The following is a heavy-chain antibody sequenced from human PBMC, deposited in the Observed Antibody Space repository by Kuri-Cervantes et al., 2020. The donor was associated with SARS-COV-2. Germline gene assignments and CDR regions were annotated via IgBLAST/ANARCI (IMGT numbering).Heavy chain of an antibody. CDR1: GGSINDYY. CDR3: ARDNSLFGGSGFDS. V-gene: IGHV4-59*01. CDR2: FYSTGAT. J-gene: IGHJ4*02. D-gene: IGHD2-15*01. Sequence: SETLSLTCTVSGGSINDYYWGWIRQPPGKGLEWIGYFYSTGATNYDPSLKTRVTMSTDPSKNQLSLKLTSVAAADTAVDFGARDNSLFGGSGFDSWGQGALVTVSS.